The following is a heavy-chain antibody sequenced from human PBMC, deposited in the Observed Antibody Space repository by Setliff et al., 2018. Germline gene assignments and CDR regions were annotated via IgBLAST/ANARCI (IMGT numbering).Heavy chain of an antibody. CDR3: ARLTPMADFDY. D-gene: IGHD5-18*01. Sequence: GASVKVSCKASGGTFSSYGIGWVRQAPGQGLEWMGGTIPMFGTTNYARKFQGRVTIITDESTSTAYMQLSSLGSEDTAVYYCARLTPMADFDYWGQGTLVTVSS. CDR1: GGTFSSYG. V-gene: IGHV1-69*05. J-gene: IGHJ4*02. CDR2: TIPMFGTT.